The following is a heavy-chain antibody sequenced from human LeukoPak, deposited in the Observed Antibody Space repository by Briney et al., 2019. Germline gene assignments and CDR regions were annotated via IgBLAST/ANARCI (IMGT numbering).Heavy chain of an antibody. CDR1: GFTFSSYA. V-gene: IGHV3-23*01. Sequence: GGSLRLSCAASGFTFSSYAMSWVRQAPGKGLECISGFSGSGGSTYYADSVKGRFTISRDNAKNSLYLQMNSLRAEDTAVYYCAREGQMEDSSGYYYDQLDYWGQGTLVTVSS. CDR3: AREGQMEDSSGYYYDQLDY. D-gene: IGHD3-22*01. J-gene: IGHJ4*02. CDR2: FSGSGGST.